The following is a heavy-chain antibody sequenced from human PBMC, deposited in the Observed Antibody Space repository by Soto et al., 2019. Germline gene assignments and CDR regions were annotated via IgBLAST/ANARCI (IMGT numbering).Heavy chain of an antibody. Sequence: EVQLLESGGGLVQPGGSLRLSCAASGFTFSGYAMSWVRQAPGKGLEWVSAISGSGGSTYYADSVKGRFTISRDNSKNTLSLQMNSLRAEDTAVYYCSKDNSRVLWLGEPPGVYYYYGMDVGGQGTTVTVSS. J-gene: IGHJ6*02. CDR1: GFTFSGYA. CDR2: ISGSGGST. CDR3: SKDNSRVLWLGEPPGVYYYYGMDV. D-gene: IGHD3-10*01. V-gene: IGHV3-23*01.